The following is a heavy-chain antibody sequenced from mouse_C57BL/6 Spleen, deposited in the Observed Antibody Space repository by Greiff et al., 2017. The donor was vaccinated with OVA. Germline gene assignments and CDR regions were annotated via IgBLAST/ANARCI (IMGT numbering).Heavy chain of an antibody. CDR2: IDPADSDT. J-gene: IGHJ2*01. CDR1: GYTFTSYW. V-gene: IGHV1-52*01. Sequence: QVQLQQSGAELVRPGSSVKLSCKASGYTFTSYWMHWVKQRPRQGLEWIGNIDPADSDTHYNQKFKDKATLTVDKSSSTAYMQLNSLTSEDSAVYYYARLGQDYFDYWGQGTTLTVSS. D-gene: IGHD4-1*01. CDR3: ARLGQDYFDY.